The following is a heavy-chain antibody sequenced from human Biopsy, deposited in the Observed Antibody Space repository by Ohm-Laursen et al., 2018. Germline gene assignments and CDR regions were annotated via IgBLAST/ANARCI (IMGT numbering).Heavy chain of an antibody. Sequence: SSLRLSCAASGFTFDDYAMHWVWQAPGKGLEWVSAISWNSGSIDYADSVKGRFTISRDNAENSLYLQMNSLRAEDTALYYCAKDKGEKGETTTPSRKVWGQGTTVTVPS. CDR3: AKDKGEKGETTTPSRKV. D-gene: IGHD1-1*01. CDR1: GFTFDDYA. CDR2: ISWNSGSI. V-gene: IGHV3-9*01. J-gene: IGHJ6*02.